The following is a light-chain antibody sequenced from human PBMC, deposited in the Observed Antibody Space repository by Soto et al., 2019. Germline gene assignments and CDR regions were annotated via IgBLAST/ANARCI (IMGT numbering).Light chain of an antibody. CDR3: QHYANWPLT. CDR2: GAS. CDR1: QSVSTN. Sequence: EVVLTQSPATLSVSPGGRATLSCRASQSVSTNLAWYQQRPGQAPRLLIYGASARATGIPDRFSGSGSGTDFTLTISRLEPEDFAVYYCQHYANWPLTFGGGTKV. V-gene: IGKV3-15*01. J-gene: IGKJ4*01.